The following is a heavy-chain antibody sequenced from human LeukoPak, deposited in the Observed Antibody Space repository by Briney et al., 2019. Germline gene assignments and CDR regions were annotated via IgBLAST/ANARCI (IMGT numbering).Heavy chain of an antibody. D-gene: IGHD6-13*01. Sequence: ASVKVSCKAFGYTFSNYAMYWVRQAPGQRLEWMGWITAGNGDTKYSQKFQGRVTITRDTSARTAYMELSSLRSEDTAVYYCARGPPRYSSSWYKGDALDIWGQGTKVTVSS. CDR2: ITAGNGDT. CDR3: ARGPPRYSSSWYKGDALDI. V-gene: IGHV1-3*01. CDR1: GYTFSNYA. J-gene: IGHJ3*02.